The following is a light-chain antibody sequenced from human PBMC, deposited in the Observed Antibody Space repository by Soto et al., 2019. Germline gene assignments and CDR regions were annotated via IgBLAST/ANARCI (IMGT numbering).Light chain of an antibody. CDR2: GAS. J-gene: IGKJ1*01. V-gene: IGKV3-20*01. CDR3: QQYGSSPCT. CDR1: QSVSSSY. Sequence: ETVLTQSPGTLSLSPGERATLSCRASQSVSSSYLAWYQQKPGQAPRLLIYGASSRATGIPDRFSGSGSGTDFTRTISRLEPEDFAVYYCQQYGSSPCTFGQGTKVEIK.